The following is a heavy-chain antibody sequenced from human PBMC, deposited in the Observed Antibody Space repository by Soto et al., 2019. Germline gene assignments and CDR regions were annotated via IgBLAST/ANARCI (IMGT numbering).Heavy chain of an antibody. D-gene: IGHD3-22*01. CDR1: GGSISSSSYYY. V-gene: IGHV4-39*01. CDR2: IYYSGST. Sequence: PSETLSLTCTVSGGSISSSSYYYWGWIRQPPGKGLEWIASIYYSGSTYYNPSLKSRVTISVDTSKNQFSLKLSSVTAADTAVYYCARQGGPSYYDSSGYYTLGYWGQGTLVTVSS. J-gene: IGHJ4*02. CDR3: ARQGGPSYYDSSGYYTLGY.